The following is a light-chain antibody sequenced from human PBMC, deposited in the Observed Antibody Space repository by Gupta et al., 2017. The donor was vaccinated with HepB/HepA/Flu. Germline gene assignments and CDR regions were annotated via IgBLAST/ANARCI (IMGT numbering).Light chain of an antibody. CDR3: LQHNSYPLT. J-gene: IGKJ4*01. CDR2: TAS. CDR1: QDIRTD. Sequence: DIKMTQSPSSLSASLGDRVTITCRASQDIRTDLGWYQQKPGKAPKRLIHTASSLQSGVPSRFSGSGSGTEFTLTISSLQPEDFATYYCLQHNSYPLTFGGGTKVEIK. V-gene: IGKV1-17*01.